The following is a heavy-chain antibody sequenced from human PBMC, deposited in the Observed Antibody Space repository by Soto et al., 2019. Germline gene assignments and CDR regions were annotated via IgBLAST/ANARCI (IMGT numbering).Heavy chain of an antibody. D-gene: IGHD3-16*01. CDR3: ANDFYEGAIDY. Sequence: GGSLRLSCAASGFTFSSYWMSWVRQAPGKGLEWVSAISGSGSSTYYADSVKGRFTISRDNSKNTLYLQMNSLRAEDTAVYYCANDFYEGAIDYWGQGTLVTVSS. J-gene: IGHJ4*02. CDR2: ISGSGSST. V-gene: IGHV3-23*01. CDR1: GFTFSSYW.